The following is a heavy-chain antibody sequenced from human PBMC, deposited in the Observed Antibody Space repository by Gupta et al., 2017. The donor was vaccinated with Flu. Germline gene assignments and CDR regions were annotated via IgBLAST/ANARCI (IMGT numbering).Heavy chain of an antibody. CDR1: GYTFTGYY. V-gene: IGHV1-2*02. J-gene: IGHJ6*02. CDR3: ARDREGLVATTYPEGMDV. Sequence: QVQLVQSGAEVKKPGASVKVSCKASGYTFTGYYMHWVRQAPGQGLEWMGWINPNSGGTNYAQKFQGRVTMTRDTSISTAYMELSRLRSDDTAVYYCARDREGLVATTYPEGMDVWGQGTTVTVSS. D-gene: IGHD5-12*01. CDR2: INPNSGGT.